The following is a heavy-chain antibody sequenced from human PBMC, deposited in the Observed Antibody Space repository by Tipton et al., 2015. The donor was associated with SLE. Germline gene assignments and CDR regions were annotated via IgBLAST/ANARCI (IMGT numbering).Heavy chain of an antibody. Sequence: TLSLTCSVSGDSISHSYWSWIRQPPGKGLEWIGYIYYGGSTSYSPSPKSRATISIDTSMTQFSLRLTSVTAADTAVYFCARYDYDSTGSNAFEIWGQGTLVTVS. D-gene: IGHD3-22*01. CDR3: ARYDYDSTGSNAFEI. CDR2: IYYGGST. J-gene: IGHJ3*02. V-gene: IGHV4-59*01. CDR1: GDSISHSY.